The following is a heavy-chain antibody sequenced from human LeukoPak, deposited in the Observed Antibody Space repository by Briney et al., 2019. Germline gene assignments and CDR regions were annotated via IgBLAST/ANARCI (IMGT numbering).Heavy chain of an antibody. CDR3: ARAAGYCSSTSCHTLDY. CDR2: IYSGGST. Sequence: GGSLRLSCAASGFTFSSNYMSWVRQAPGKGLEWVSVIYSGGSTYYADSVKGRFTISRDNSKNTLYLQMNSLRAEDTAVYYCARAAGYCSSTSCHTLDYWGQGTLVTVSS. D-gene: IGHD2-2*02. J-gene: IGHJ4*02. V-gene: IGHV3-53*01. CDR1: GFTFSSNY.